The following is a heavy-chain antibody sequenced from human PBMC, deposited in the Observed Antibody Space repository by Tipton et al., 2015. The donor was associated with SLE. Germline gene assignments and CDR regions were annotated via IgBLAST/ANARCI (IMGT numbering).Heavy chain of an antibody. CDR1: GGSISSSSYY. CDR3: ARYSGYANFDY. J-gene: IGHJ4*02. Sequence: TLSLTCTVSGGSISSSSYYWGWIRQPPGKGLEWIGSIYYSGSTYYNPSLKSRVTISVDTSKNQFSLKLSSVTAADTAVYYCARYSGYANFDYWGQGTLVTVSS. V-gene: IGHV4-39*01. D-gene: IGHD5-12*01. CDR2: IYYSGST.